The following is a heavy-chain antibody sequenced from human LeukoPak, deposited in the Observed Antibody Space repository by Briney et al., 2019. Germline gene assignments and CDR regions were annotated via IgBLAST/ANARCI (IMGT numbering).Heavy chain of an antibody. D-gene: IGHD3-22*01. CDR1: GFTFSSYA. V-gene: IGHV3-23*01. Sequence: PGGSLRLSCAASGFTFSSYAMTWVRQAPGKGPEWVSAISGSGAYTYYADSVKGRFTISRDNSKNTMYLQMNSLRADDTAIYYCAKGYKGGYYAFDIWGQGTMVTVSS. J-gene: IGHJ3*02. CDR2: ISGSGAYT. CDR3: AKGYKGGYYAFDI.